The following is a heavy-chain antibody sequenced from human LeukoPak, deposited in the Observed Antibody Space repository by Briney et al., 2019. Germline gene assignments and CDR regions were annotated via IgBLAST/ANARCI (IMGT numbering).Heavy chain of an antibody. J-gene: IGHJ6*02. V-gene: IGHV1-2*02. CDR2: INPNNDGT. Sequence: ASVKVSCKSSESTFSGYYLHWVRQAPGQGLEWLGWINPNNDGTSYAQKFQGRVAMTRDTSINTAYIELNGLRSDDTAVYYCAGTMTIFGAAIPHYFGLDVWGHGTTVIVSS. CDR1: ESTFSGYY. D-gene: IGHD3-3*01. CDR3: AGTMTIFGAAIPHYFGLDV.